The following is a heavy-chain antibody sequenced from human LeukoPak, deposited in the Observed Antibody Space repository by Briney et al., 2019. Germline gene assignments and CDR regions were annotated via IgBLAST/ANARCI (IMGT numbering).Heavy chain of an antibody. D-gene: IGHD3-9*01. CDR2: FDPEDGET. V-gene: IGHV1-24*01. J-gene: IGHJ4*02. CDR1: GYTLTELS. Sequence: GASVKVSCKVSGYTLTELSMHWVRRAPGKGLEWMGGFDPEDGETIYAQKFQGRVTMTEDTSTDTAYMELSSLRSEDTAVYYCARVSLRDYDILTGHPGQPPIILPYWGQGTLVTVSS. CDR3: ARVSLRDYDILTGHPGQPPIILPY.